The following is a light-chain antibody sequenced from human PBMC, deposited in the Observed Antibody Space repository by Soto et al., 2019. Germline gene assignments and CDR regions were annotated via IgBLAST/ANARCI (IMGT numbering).Light chain of an antibody. CDR1: SSNIGRNT. V-gene: IGLV1-44*01. J-gene: IGLJ3*02. Sequence: QSVLTQPPSASGTPGQRVTISCSGSSSNIGRNTVNWYQQFPGTAPKLLIYGNNQRPSGVPDRFYGSKSGTSASLAISGLXXEDEADYYCAAWDDSLSGPVFGGGTKVTVL. CDR2: GNN. CDR3: AAWDDSLSGPV.